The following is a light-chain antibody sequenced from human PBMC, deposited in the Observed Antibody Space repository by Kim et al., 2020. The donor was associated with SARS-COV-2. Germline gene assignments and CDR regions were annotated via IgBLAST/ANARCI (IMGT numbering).Light chain of an antibody. CDR1: QSLVYSDGNTY. CDR3: MQALQTPWT. Sequence: DVVLTQSPLSLPVTLGQPASISCRSSQSLVYSDGNTYLNWFHQRPGQSPRRLIYMVSNRDSGVPDRFSGSGSGTDFTLKISRVEAEDVGVYYCMQALQTPWTFGQGTKVDIK. V-gene: IGKV2-30*01. CDR2: MVS. J-gene: IGKJ1*01.